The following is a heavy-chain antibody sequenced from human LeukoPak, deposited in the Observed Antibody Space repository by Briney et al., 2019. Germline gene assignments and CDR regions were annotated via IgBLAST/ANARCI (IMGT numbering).Heavy chain of an antibody. CDR2: IYPSGGWT. CDR3: ARDVPHNCFDP. V-gene: IGHV1-46*01. J-gene: IGHJ5*02. CDR1: GASFINYY. Sequence: ASVKVSCKASGASFINYYIHWVRQAPGQGLEWVGLIYPSGGWTNYAQKFQGRVTMTTDTSTSTVYMELSSLRSEDTAIYYCARDVPHNCFDPWGQGTVVTVSP.